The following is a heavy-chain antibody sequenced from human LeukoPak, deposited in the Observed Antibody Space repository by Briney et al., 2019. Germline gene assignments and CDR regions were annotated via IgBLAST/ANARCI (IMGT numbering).Heavy chain of an antibody. Sequence: SETLSLTCTVSGGSISSGGYYWSWIRQHPGKGLEWIGYIYYSGSTYYNPSLKSRVTISVDTSKNQFSLKLSSVTAADTAVYYCARGLPAAGYNWFDPWGQGTLVTVSS. CDR2: IYYSGST. CDR1: GGSISSGGYY. CDR3: ARGLPAAGYNWFDP. D-gene: IGHD6-13*01. J-gene: IGHJ5*02. V-gene: IGHV4-31*03.